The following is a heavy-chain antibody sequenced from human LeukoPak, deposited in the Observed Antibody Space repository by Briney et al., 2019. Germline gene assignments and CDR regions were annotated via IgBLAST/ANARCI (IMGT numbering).Heavy chain of an antibody. V-gene: IGHV3-11*06. Sequence: PGGSLRLSCAASGFTFSDYYMSWIRQAPGKGLEWVSSISSSSSYIYYADSVKGRFTISRDNAKNSLYLQMNSLRAEDTAVYYCARVTVATIRIAEAVDYWGQGTLVTVSS. CDR1: GFTFSDYY. J-gene: IGHJ4*02. CDR3: ARVTVATIRIAEAVDY. D-gene: IGHD5-12*01. CDR2: ISSSSSYI.